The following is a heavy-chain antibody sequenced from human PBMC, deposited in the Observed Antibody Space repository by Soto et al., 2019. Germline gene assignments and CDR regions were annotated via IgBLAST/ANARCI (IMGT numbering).Heavy chain of an antibody. Sequence: PGGSLRLSCTASGFTFGDYAMSWFRQAPGKGLEWVGFIRSKAYGGTTEYAASVKGRFTISRDDSKSIAYLQMNSLKTEDTAVYYCTRDGLRFLEWIFDYWGQGTLVTVSS. J-gene: IGHJ4*02. CDR2: IRSKAYGGTT. CDR1: GFTFGDYA. V-gene: IGHV3-49*03. D-gene: IGHD3-3*01. CDR3: TRDGLRFLEWIFDY.